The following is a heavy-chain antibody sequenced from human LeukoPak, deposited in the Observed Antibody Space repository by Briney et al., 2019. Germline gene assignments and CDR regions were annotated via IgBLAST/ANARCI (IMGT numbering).Heavy chain of an antibody. V-gene: IGHV4-34*01. D-gene: IGHD3-16*01. CDR2: INHGGST. Sequence: PSETLSLTCAVYGGSFSGYYWSWIRQPPGKGLEWIGEINHGGSTNYNPSLKSRVTISVDTSKNQFSLKLSSVTAADTAVYYCARETSQKGAHYMDVWGKGTTVTISS. CDR1: GGSFSGYY. CDR3: ARETSQKGAHYMDV. J-gene: IGHJ6*03.